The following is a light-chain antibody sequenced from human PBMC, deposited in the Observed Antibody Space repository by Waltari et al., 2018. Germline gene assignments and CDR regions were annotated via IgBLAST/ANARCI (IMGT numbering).Light chain of an antibody. CDR3: NSRDSSGNHPVV. Sequence: SSELTQDPAVSVALGQTVRITCQGDSLRSYYASWYQQKPGQAPVLVIYGKNNRPSGIPDRFSGSSSGNTASLAITGGQAEDEADYYCNSRDSSGNHPVVFGGGTKLTVL. V-gene: IGLV3-19*01. J-gene: IGLJ2*01. CDR1: SLRSYY. CDR2: GKN.